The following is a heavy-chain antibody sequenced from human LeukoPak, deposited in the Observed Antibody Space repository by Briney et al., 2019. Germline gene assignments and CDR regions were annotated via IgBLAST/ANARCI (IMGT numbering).Heavy chain of an antibody. CDR1: GGSISSYY. J-gene: IGHJ3*02. Sequence: SETLSLTCTVSGGSISSYYWSWIRQPPGKGLEWIGYIYYSGSTNYNPSLKSRVTISVDTSKNQFSLKLSSVTAADTAVYYCAGEVWPNSDIWGQGTMVTVSS. D-gene: IGHD3-16*01. V-gene: IGHV4-59*01. CDR2: IYYSGST. CDR3: AGEVWPNSDI.